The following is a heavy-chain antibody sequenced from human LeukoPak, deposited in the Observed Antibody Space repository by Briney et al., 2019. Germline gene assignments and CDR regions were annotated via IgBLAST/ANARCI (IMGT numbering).Heavy chain of an antibody. D-gene: IGHD3-9*01. V-gene: IGHV4-31*03. CDR2: IYYSGST. CDR3: ARARYDILNGPTGFDY. CDR1: AGSITSAGYY. J-gene: IGHJ4*02. Sequence: SETLSLTCPVSAGSITSAGYYCSRIRQRPGKGLEWTGNIYYSGSTYYNPSLKSRVNISVEASTKQTSLQLSSVTAADTAVYYCARARYDILNGPTGFDYWGQGTLVTVSS.